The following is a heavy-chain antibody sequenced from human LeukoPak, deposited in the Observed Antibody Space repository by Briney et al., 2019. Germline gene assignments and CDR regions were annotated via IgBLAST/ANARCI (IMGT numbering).Heavy chain of an antibody. CDR1: GFTFSSYS. Sequence: GSLRLSCAASGFTFSSYSMNWVRQAPGKGLEWVAVISYDGNKKFYADSVKGRFAISRDNSKNTVYVQMNSLRAEDTAVYYCARDANGNYSPLYYFDHWGQGTLVTVSS. J-gene: IGHJ4*02. V-gene: IGHV3-30*03. CDR3: ARDANGNYSPLYYFDH. D-gene: IGHD4-17*01. CDR2: ISYDGNKK.